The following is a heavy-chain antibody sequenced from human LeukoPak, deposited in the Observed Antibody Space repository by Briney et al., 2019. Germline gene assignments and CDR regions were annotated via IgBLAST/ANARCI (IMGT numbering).Heavy chain of an antibody. J-gene: IGHJ3*02. CDR2: ITAGSGNT. D-gene: IGHD4-17*01. CDR3: AGDPNGDYIGAFDM. V-gene: IGHV3-23*01. Sequence: GGSLRLSCTASGFTFSTYAMMWVRQIPGKGLEWVSAITAGSGNTVYAGSVKGRFTISRDDSKHTLFLQMNSLRAEDTAVYYCAGDPNGDYIGAFDMWGPGTMVTVSS. CDR1: GFTFSTYA.